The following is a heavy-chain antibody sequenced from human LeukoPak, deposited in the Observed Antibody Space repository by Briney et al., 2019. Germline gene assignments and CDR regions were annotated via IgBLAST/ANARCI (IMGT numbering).Heavy chain of an antibody. Sequence: GRSLRLSCAASGFTFDDYAMHWVRQAPGKGLEWVSGISWNSGSIGYADSVKGRFTISRDNAKNSLYLQMNSLRAEDTALYCCAKSVGSGWYRSPTYFDYWGQGTLVTVSS. CDR1: GFTFDDYA. CDR2: ISWNSGSI. CDR3: AKSVGSGWYRSPTYFDY. V-gene: IGHV3-9*01. D-gene: IGHD6-19*01. J-gene: IGHJ4*02.